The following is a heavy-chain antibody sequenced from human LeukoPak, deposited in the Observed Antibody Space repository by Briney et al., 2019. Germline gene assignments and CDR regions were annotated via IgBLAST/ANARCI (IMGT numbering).Heavy chain of an antibody. CDR3: GSLATPGLYFDY. V-gene: IGHV4-31*03. D-gene: IGHD6-6*01. J-gene: IGHJ4*02. Sequence: PSETLSLTCTVSGGSIRSDIYYWSWLRQHPGKGLEWIGYIHHSGSTFYNPSLKSRITISVDTSKYQFSLRLRSVTAADTAVYYCGSLATPGLYFDYWGLGTLVTVSS. CDR1: GGSIRSDIYY. CDR2: IHHSGST.